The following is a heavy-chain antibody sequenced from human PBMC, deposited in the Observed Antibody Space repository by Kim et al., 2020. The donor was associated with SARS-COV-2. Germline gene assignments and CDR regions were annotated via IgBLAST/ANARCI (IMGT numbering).Heavy chain of an antibody. V-gene: IGHV4-34*01. J-gene: IGHJ4*02. Sequence: YTPSLKSRVTISVDTSKNQFSLKLSSVTAADTAVYYCARGVYGSGSYYSYWGQGTLVTVSS. D-gene: IGHD3-10*01. CDR3: ARGVYGSGSYYSY.